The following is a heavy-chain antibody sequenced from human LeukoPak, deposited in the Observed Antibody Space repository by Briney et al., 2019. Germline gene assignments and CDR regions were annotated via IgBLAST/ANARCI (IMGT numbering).Heavy chain of an antibody. CDR1: EFTFSSYA. Sequence: PGKSLRLSCAASEFTFSSYAMHWVRQAPGKGLEWVAVISYDGSNKYYADSVKGRFTISRDNSKNTLYLQMNSLRAEDTAVYYCARERLDGMDVWGQGTTVTVSS. V-gene: IGHV3-30-3*01. CDR2: ISYDGSNK. CDR3: ARERLDGMDV. J-gene: IGHJ6*02.